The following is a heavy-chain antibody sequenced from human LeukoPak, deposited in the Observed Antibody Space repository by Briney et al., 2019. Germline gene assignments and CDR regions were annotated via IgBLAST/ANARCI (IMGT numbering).Heavy chain of an antibody. CDR1: RYTFTGYY. CDR3: ARELATNKYYFDY. J-gene: IGHJ4*02. D-gene: IGHD5-24*01. Sequence: GASVEVSCKASRYTFTGYYMHWVRQAPGQGLEWMGWINPNSGGTNYAQKFQGRVTMTRDTSISTAYMELSRLRSDDTAVYYCARELATNKYYFDYWGQGTLVTVSS. CDR2: INPNSGGT. V-gene: IGHV1-2*02.